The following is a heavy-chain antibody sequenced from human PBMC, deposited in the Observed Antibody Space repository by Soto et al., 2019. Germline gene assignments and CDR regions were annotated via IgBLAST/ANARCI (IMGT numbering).Heavy chain of an antibody. J-gene: IGHJ5*02. Sequence: QITLKQSGPTLVKPTQTLTLTCTFSGFSLSTSGVGVGWIRQPPGKALEWLALIYWDDDKRYSPSLKSRLTISHHTSKNHVDLTITNMDPVQTPTYYHAHVGYCLNFSCSNWFHPWGQGTLVTVSS. V-gene: IGHV2-5*02. CDR3: AHVGYCLNFSCSNWFHP. CDR2: IYWDDDK. D-gene: IGHD2-15*01. CDR1: GFSLSTSGVG.